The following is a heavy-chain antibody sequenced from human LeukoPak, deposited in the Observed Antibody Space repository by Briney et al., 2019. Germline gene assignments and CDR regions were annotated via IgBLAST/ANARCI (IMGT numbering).Heavy chain of an antibody. D-gene: IGHD1-26*01. CDR3: ARHTLLLLRGSYTHYFDY. CDR1: GGSFSGYY. CDR2: INHSGST. V-gene: IGHV4-34*01. J-gene: IGHJ4*02. Sequence: SETLSLTCAVYGGSFSGYYWSWIRQPPGKGLEWIGEINHSGSTNYNPSLKSRVTISVDTSKNQFSLKLSSVTAADTAVYYCARHTLLLLRGSYTHYFDYWGQGTLVTVSS.